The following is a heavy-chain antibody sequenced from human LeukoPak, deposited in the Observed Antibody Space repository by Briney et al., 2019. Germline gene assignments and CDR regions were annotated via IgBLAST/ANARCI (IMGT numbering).Heavy chain of an antibody. CDR1: GFTFSSYG. J-gene: IGHJ4*02. D-gene: IGHD6-13*01. CDR2: ISYDGSNK. V-gene: IGHV3-30*03. Sequence: PGGSLRLSCAASGFTFSSYGMHWVRQAPGKGLEWVAVISYDGSNKYYADSVKGRFTISRDNSKNTLYLQMNSLRAEDTAVYYCALSSSWYGGFFDYWGRGTLVTVSS. CDR3: ALSSSWYGGFFDY.